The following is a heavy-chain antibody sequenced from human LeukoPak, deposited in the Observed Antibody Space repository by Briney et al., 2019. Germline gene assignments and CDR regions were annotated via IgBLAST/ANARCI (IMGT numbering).Heavy chain of an antibody. Sequence: GGSLRLSCAASGFTFSSYAMSWVRQAPGKGLEWVSAISGSGGSTYYADSVKGRFTISRDNSKNTLYLQMNSLRAEDTAVYYCARDDYYDSSGGIGYWGQGTLVTVSS. V-gene: IGHV3-23*01. J-gene: IGHJ4*02. CDR1: GFTFSSYA. CDR3: ARDDYYDSSGGIGY. D-gene: IGHD3-22*01. CDR2: ISGSGGST.